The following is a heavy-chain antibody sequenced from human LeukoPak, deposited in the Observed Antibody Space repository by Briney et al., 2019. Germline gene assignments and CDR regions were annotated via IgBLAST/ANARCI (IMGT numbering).Heavy chain of an antibody. CDR1: GFTFDDYA. Sequence: GRSLRLSCAASGFTFDDYAMHWVRQAPGKGLEWVSGISWNSGSIGYADPVKGRFTIYRDNAKNSLYLQMNSLSAEDTALYYCAKGGIAVAGTWVDYWGQGTLVTVSS. CDR2: ISWNSGSI. V-gene: IGHV3-9*01. J-gene: IGHJ4*02. D-gene: IGHD6-19*01. CDR3: AKGGIAVAGTWVDY.